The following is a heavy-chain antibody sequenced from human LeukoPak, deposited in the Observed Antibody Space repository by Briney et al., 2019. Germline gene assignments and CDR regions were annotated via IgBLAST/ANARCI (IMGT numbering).Heavy chain of an antibody. CDR1: GFTFSSYS. CDR2: ISSSSSYI. CDR3: ARDSELVDTAMVTYFDY. V-gene: IGHV3-21*01. J-gene: IGHJ4*02. Sequence: GGSLRLSCAASGFTFSSYSMNWVRQAPGKGLEWVSSISSSSSYIYYADSVKGRFTISRDNAKNSLHLQMNSLRAEDTAVYYCARDSELVDTAMVTYFDYWGQGTLVTVSS. D-gene: IGHD5-18*01.